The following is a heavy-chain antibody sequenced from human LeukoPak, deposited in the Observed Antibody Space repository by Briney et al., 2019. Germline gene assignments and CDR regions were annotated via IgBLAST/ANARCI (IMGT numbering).Heavy chain of an antibody. CDR1: GFAFSSYS. Sequence: GGSLRLSCAASGFAFSSYSMNWVRQAPGKGLEWVSSISSSSSYIYYADSVKGRFTISRDNAKNSLYLQMNSLRAEDTAVYYCARDGSTVVTSDAFDIWGQGTMVTVSS. V-gene: IGHV3-21*01. CDR2: ISSSSSYI. CDR3: ARDGSTVVTSDAFDI. J-gene: IGHJ3*02. D-gene: IGHD4-23*01.